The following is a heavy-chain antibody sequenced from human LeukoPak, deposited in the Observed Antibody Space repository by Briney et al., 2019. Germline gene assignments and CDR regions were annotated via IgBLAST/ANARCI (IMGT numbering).Heavy chain of an antibody. Sequence: ASVKVSCKASGYIFTTYDITWVRQAPGQGLEWMGWISAYNGNTNYAQKLQGRVTMTTDTSTSTAYMELRSLRSDDTAVYYCARRLGYCSSTSCYVGSYWFDPWGQGTLVTVSS. CDR3: ARRLGYCSSTSCYVGSYWFDP. J-gene: IGHJ5*02. CDR1: GYIFTTYD. CDR2: ISAYNGNT. D-gene: IGHD2-2*01. V-gene: IGHV1-18*01.